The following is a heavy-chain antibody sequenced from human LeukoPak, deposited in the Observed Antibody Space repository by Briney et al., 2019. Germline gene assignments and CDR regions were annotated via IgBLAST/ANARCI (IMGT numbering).Heavy chain of an antibody. CDR2: IYYSGST. CDR1: GGSISSSSYY. D-gene: IGHD2-21*02. J-gene: IGHJ6*03. CDR3: AREQDVVVTAIYMDV. Sequence: MASETLSLTCTVSGGSISSSSYYWGWIRQPPGRGLEWIGSIYYSGSTYYNPSLKSRVTISVDTSKNQFSLKLSSVTAADTAVYYCAREQDVVVTAIYMDVWGKGTTVTVSS. V-gene: IGHV4-39*02.